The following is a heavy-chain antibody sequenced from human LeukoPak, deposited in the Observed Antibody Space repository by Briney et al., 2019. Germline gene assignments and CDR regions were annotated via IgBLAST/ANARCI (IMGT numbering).Heavy chain of an antibody. D-gene: IGHD2-8*02. V-gene: IGHV3-13*04. J-gene: IGHJ4*02. CDR3: ARAPTTIPGAADY. CDR1: GFTFTNYD. Sequence: GGSLRLSCAAPGFTFTNYDMHGVRQGTGKSLEWVAAIGVGGDTYYPGSVKGRFIISRDNGKNSLYLQMNSLRAGDTAVYYCARAPTTIPGAADYWGQGTLVTVFS. CDR2: IGVGGDT.